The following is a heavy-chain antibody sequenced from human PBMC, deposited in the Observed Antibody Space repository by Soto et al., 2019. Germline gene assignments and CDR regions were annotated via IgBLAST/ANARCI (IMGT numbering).Heavy chain of an antibody. Sequence: QVQLQESGPGLVRPSQTLSLTCTVSGASIFSLDYYWTWIRQPPGKGLEWIGHIYHTGATYYNPSLESRVVMSVHTSCNEFYLKLSSVTAADTAIFYCARGAVVILVRGVMGGNWFDPWGQLTLVTVSS. V-gene: IGHV4-30-4*01. CDR1: GASIFSLDYY. CDR3: ARGAVVILVRGVMGGNWFDP. CDR2: IYHTGAT. J-gene: IGHJ5*02. D-gene: IGHD3-10*01.